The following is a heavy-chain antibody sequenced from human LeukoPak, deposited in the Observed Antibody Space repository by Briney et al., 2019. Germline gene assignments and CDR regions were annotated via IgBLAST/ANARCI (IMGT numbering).Heavy chain of an antibody. V-gene: IGHV3-74*01. D-gene: IGHD4-23*01. CDR3: GRGGLDYGGDSGDDAFDM. CDR2: INNDGSST. CDR1: RFTFSSYW. J-gene: IGHJ3*02. Sequence: GGSLRLSCAASRFTFSSYWMHWVRQAPGKGLVWVSRINNDGSSTNYADSVKGRFTISRDNAKNTMYLLMNSLRAEDTAVYYCGRGGLDYGGDSGDDAFDMWGQGTMVTVSS.